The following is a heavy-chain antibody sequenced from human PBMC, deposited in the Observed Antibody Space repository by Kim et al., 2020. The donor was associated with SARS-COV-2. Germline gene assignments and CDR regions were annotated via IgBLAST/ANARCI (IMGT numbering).Heavy chain of an antibody. J-gene: IGHJ4*02. CDR1: GYTFTSYG. V-gene: IGHV1-18*01. CDR2: ISAYNGNT. CDR3: ARVPVASIAAAGTSGFVDY. D-gene: IGHD6-13*01. Sequence: ASVKVSCKASGYTFTSYGISWVRQAPGQGLEWMGWISAYNGNTNYAQKLQGRVTMTTDTSTSTAYMELRSLRSDDTAVYYCARVPVASIAAAGTSGFVDYWGQGTLVTVSS.